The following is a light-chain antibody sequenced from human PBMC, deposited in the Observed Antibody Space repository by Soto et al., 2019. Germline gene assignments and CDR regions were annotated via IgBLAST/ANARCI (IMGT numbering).Light chain of an antibody. CDR1: QTISTW. CDR2: DAS. J-gene: IGKJ1*01. Sequence: DIQVTQSPPTLSASVGSRATTPGLTGQTISTWMAWYQQKPGKAPKLLVYDASTLQSGVASRFSGSGSGTEFTLIISGLQPDDSATYYCQQYTNTNNPWMFGQGTKVDIK. V-gene: IGKV1-5*01. CDR3: QQYTNTNNPWM.